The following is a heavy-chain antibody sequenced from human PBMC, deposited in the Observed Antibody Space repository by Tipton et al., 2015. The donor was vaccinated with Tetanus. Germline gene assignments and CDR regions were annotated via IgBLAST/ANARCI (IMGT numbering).Heavy chain of an antibody. Sequence: SLRLSCAASGFIFSSYGIHWVRQAPGKGLEWVAVSWYGGTGKYHADSVKGRFTISRDNSKNTLYLQMNSLRAEDTALYYCAREADCSGGSCFSGDFDTWGQGTQVTVSS. CDR2: SWYGGTGK. D-gene: IGHD2-15*01. J-gene: IGHJ4*02. V-gene: IGHV3-33*01. CDR3: AREADCSGGSCFSGDFDT. CDR1: GFIFSSYG.